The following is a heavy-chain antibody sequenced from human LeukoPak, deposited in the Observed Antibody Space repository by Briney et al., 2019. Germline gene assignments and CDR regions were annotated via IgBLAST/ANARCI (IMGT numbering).Heavy chain of an antibody. D-gene: IGHD2-15*01. V-gene: IGHV1-2*02. J-gene: IGHJ4*02. CDR2: IEPNSAAI. CDR3: ARDVDPYCNFGSCYDY. CDR1: GYTFTANY. Sequence: ASVKVSCKASGYTFTANYIHWVRQAPGQGLERMGWIEPNSAAIRYAQKFQGRVTMTRDTSITTAYMDLSSLTSDDTAVYYCARDVDPYCNFGSCYDYWGQGTLVTVSS.